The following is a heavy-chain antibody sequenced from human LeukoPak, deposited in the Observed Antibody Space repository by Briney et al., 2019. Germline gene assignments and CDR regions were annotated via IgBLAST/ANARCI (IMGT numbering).Heavy chain of an antibody. CDR1: GGSLSSYY. CDR3: ARDDVQQLAYGMDV. CDR2: IYYSGST. J-gene: IGHJ6*02. D-gene: IGHD6-13*01. Sequence: PSETLSLTCTVSGGSLSSYYWSWIRQPPGKGLEWIGYIYYSGSTNYNPSLKSRVTISVDTSKNQFSLKLSSVTAADTAVYYCARDDVQQLAYGMDVWGQGTTVTVSS. V-gene: IGHV4-59*01.